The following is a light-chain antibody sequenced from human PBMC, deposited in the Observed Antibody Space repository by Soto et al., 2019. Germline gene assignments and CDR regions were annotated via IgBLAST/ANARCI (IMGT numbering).Light chain of an antibody. CDR1: NIGSKS. J-gene: IGLJ2*01. Sequence: SYELTQPPSVSVAPGKTARITCGGNNIGSKSVNWYQQKPGQAPVPVIYYDSDRPSGIPERFSGSNSGNTATLTISRVEAGDEADYYCQVWDSSSDHPVFGGGTKLTVL. CDR3: QVWDSSSDHPV. V-gene: IGLV3-21*04. CDR2: YDS.